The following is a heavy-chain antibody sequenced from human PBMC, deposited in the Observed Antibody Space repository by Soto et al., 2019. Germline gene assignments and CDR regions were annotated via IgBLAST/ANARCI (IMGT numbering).Heavy chain of an antibody. CDR3: ARGLPIQIKRLRYTPGINWYFDL. Sequence: QVQLVQSGAEVKKPGASVKVSCKASGYTFTSYDINWVRQATGQGLEWMGWMNPNSGNTGYAQKFQGRVTMTRNTSISTAFMELSSLRSEDTAVYYCARGLPIQIKRLRYTPGINWYFDLWGRGTLVTVSS. D-gene: IGHD4-17*01. V-gene: IGHV1-8*01. CDR1: GYTFTSYD. CDR2: MNPNSGNT. J-gene: IGHJ2*01.